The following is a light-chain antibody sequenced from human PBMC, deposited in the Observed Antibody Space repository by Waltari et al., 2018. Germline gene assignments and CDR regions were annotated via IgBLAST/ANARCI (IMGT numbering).Light chain of an antibody. CDR3: QQYYTKPYT. CDR1: QSVLYSDSKNY. Sequence: DFVMTQSPASLSVSLGGRATINCKSSQSVLYSDSKNYLGWYQQKPGHPPRLRIYWASSREYGVPDRLSGSGSGTDFTLTISNLQAEDVAVYFCQQYYTKPYTFGQGTKLEIK. CDR2: WAS. V-gene: IGKV4-1*01. J-gene: IGKJ2*01.